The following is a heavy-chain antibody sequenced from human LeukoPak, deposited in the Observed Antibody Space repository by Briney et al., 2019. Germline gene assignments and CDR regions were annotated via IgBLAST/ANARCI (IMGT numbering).Heavy chain of an antibody. V-gene: IGHV3-72*01. D-gene: IGHD6-6*01. CDR1: GLTLSDHY. Sequence: GGPLRLSCSALGLTLSDHYMDWVRQAPGKGLEWVGRIRNKANSYTTEYAASVKGRFTISRDDSKNSLYLQMNSLKTEDTAVYYCATNVDSSADWGQGTLVTVSS. CDR2: IRNKANSYTT. CDR3: ATNVDSSAD. J-gene: IGHJ4*02.